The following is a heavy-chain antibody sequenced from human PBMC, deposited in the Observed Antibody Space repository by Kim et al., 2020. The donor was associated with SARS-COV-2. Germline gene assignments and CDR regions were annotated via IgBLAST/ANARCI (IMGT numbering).Heavy chain of an antibody. V-gene: IGHV5-10-1*01. Sequence: GESLKISCKGSGYSFASHWITWVRQMPGKGLEWMGRIDPSDSYSNYGPSFESHVTTATDKSTNTAYLQWISLKGSDTGTYYCLRLGFGSGRVSRSDVWG. D-gene: IGHD3-10*01. CDR2: IDPSDSYS. CDR3: LRLGFGSGRVSRSDV. J-gene: IGHJ6*02. CDR1: GYSFASHW.